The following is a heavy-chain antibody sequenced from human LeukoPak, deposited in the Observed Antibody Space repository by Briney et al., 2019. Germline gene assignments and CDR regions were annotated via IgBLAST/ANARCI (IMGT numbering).Heavy chain of an antibody. Sequence: PGGSLRLSCAVSGFTVSNNFMSWVRQAPGKGLEWVSVIYSGGSTFYADSVKGRFTISRDNSKNTLYLQMNSLRAEDTAVYYCARDCRAFDSSAYYFDYWGQGTLVTVSS. CDR3: ARDCRAFDSSAYYFDY. CDR1: GFTVSNNF. CDR2: IYSGGST. J-gene: IGHJ4*02. V-gene: IGHV3-66*01. D-gene: IGHD3-22*01.